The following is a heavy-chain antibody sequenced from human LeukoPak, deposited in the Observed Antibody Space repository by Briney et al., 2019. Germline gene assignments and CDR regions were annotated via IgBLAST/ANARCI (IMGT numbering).Heavy chain of an antibody. CDR2: INHSGST. J-gene: IGHJ4*02. Sequence: SETLSLTCAVYGGSFSGYYWSWIRQPPGKGLEWIGEINHSGSTNYNPSLKSRVTMSVDTSKNQFFLKLSSVTAADTAVYYCAREGIYCSGGSCYTLLFDYWGQGTLVTVSS. CDR3: AREGIYCSGGSCYTLLFDY. CDR1: GGSFSGYY. D-gene: IGHD2-15*01. V-gene: IGHV4-34*01.